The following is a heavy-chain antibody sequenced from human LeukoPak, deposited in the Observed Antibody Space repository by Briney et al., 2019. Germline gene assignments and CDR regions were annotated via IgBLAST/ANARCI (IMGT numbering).Heavy chain of an antibody. Sequence: GRSLGLSCAASAASGFTFSSYAFHWVRQAPGKGLEWVAVISYDGNNKYYADSVRGRFTISRDNSKNTLYLQMNSLRAEDTAVYYCAKGGGYSSSPETGDYWGQGTLVTVSS. D-gene: IGHD6-13*01. V-gene: IGHV3-30-3*01. CDR2: ISYDGNNK. CDR3: AKGGGYSSSPETGDY. J-gene: IGHJ4*02. CDR1: GFTFSSYA.